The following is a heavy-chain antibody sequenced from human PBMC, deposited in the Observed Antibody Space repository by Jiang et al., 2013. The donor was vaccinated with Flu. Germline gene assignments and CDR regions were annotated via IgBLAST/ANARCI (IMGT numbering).Heavy chain of an antibody. Sequence: WMGWISAYNGNTNYAQKLQGRVTMTTDTSTSTAYMELRSLRSDDTAVYYCARDLGYYDSSGYLDYWGQGTLVTVSS. J-gene: IGHJ4*02. CDR3: ARDLGYYDSSGYLDY. V-gene: IGHV1-18*01. CDR2: ISAYNGNT. D-gene: IGHD3-22*01.